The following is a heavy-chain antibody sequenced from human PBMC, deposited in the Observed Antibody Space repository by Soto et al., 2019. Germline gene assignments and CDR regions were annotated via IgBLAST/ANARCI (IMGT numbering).Heavy chain of an antibody. CDR3: ASAPRGGNPYYYYYYGMDV. V-gene: IGHV3-30-3*01. D-gene: IGHD2-15*01. CDR1: GFTFSSYA. J-gene: IGHJ6*02. CDR2: ISYDGSNK. Sequence: GSLRLSCAASGFTFSSYAMHWVRQAPGKGLEWVAVISYDGSNKYYGDSVKGRFTISRDNSKNTLYLQMNSLRAEDTAVYSCASAPRGGNPYYYYYYGMDVWGQGTTVTVSS.